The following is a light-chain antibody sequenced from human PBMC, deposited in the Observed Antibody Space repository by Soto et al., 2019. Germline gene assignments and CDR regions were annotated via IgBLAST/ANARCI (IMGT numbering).Light chain of an antibody. V-gene: IGKV1-39*01. Sequence: DIQMTQSPSSLSASVGDRVTITCRASQSISSYLNWYQQKPGKAPKVLIYAASSLQSGVPSRFSGSGSGTDSSLTISSLQAEDFATYYCEQSYSTPRTFGQGTKVEIK. J-gene: IGKJ1*01. CDR1: QSISSY. CDR2: AAS. CDR3: EQSYSTPRT.